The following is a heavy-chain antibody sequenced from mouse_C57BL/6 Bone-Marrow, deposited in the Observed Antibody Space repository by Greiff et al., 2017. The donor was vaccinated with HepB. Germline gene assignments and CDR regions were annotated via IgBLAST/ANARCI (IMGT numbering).Heavy chain of an antibody. CDR2: IDPSDSYT. CDR3: ASQSQTAQATCFAY. V-gene: IGHV1-69*01. J-gene: IGHJ3*01. D-gene: IGHD3-2*02. Sequence: QVQLQQPGAELVMPGASVKLSCKASGYTFTSYWMHWVKQRPGQGLEWIGEIDPSDSYTNYNQKFKGKSTLTVDKSSSTAYMQLSSLTSEDSAVYYCASQSQTAQATCFAYWGQGTLVTVSA. CDR1: GYTFTSYW.